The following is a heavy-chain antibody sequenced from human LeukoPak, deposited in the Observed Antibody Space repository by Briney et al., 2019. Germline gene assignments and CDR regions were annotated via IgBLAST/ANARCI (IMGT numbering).Heavy chain of an antibody. V-gene: IGHV1-2*02. CDR1: GYTFTAYN. D-gene: IGHD3-3*01. Sequence: ASVKVSCKASGYTFTAYNMHLDRQAPGQGLEWIGWINTKSGGTNLARIFKGRVTMNRTTSMTTAYMEFSRLTSYDTAVYYCPSSLSGYVDYWGQETLVTVSS. CDR3: PSSLSGYVDY. J-gene: IGHJ4*02. CDR2: INTKSGGT.